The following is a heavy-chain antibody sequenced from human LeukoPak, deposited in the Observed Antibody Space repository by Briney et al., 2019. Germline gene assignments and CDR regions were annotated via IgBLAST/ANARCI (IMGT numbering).Heavy chain of an antibody. CDR2: INPNSGGT. D-gene: IGHD6-13*01. Sequence: AASVKVSCKASGYTFTGYYMHWVRQAPGQGLEWMGWINPNSGGTNYAQKFQGRVTMTRDTSISTAYMELSRLRSDDTAVYYCAREGGAAAGYDAFDIWGQGTMVTVSS. CDR1: GYTFTGYY. V-gene: IGHV1-2*02. CDR3: AREGGAAAGYDAFDI. J-gene: IGHJ3*02.